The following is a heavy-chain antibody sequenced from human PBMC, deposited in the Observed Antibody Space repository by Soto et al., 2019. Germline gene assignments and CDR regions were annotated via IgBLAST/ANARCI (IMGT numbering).Heavy chain of an antibody. V-gene: IGHV3-23*01. CDR3: AKRSSSSTFDY. D-gene: IGHD6-6*01. Sequence: EVQLLESGGGLVQPGEFLRLSCAASGFTFSSYAMSWVRQAPGKGLEWVSVISGSDDSTYYADSVKGRFTISRDNSKNTLYLQMNSLRAEDTAVYYCAKRSSSSTFDYWGQVTLVTVSS. J-gene: IGHJ4*02. CDR1: GFTFSSYA. CDR2: ISGSDDST.